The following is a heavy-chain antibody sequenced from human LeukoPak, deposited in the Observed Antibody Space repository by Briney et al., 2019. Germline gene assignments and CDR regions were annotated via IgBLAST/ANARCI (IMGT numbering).Heavy chain of an antibody. CDR2: ISSSSSYI. CDR3: ARASVGATPFDY. CDR1: GFTFSSYS. J-gene: IGHJ4*02. D-gene: IGHD1-26*01. Sequence: GGSLRLSCAASGFTFSSYSMNWVRQAPGKGPEWVSSISSSSSYIYYADSVKGRFTISRDNAKNSLYLQMNSLRAEDTAVYYCARASVGATPFDYWGQGTLVTVSS. V-gene: IGHV3-21*01.